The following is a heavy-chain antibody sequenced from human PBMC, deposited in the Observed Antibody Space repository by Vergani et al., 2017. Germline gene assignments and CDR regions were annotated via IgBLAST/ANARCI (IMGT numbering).Heavy chain of an antibody. D-gene: IGHD2-21*02. CDR2: MDYSGST. J-gene: IGHJ4*02. Sequence: QVQLQESGPGLVKPSETLSLTCTVSGDSVISTDYHWGWIRQPPGKGLEWIGSMDYSGSTSYNPSLESRISISFETPKNQFSLRLTSVTAADTAVYYCASKRGACRAVYCHSYDFWGPGTLVGVSS. CDR1: GDSVISTDYH. V-gene: IGHV4-39*01. CDR3: ASKRGACRAVYCHSYDF.